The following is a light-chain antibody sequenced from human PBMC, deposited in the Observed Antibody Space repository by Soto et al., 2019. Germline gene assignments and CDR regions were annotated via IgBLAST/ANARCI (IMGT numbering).Light chain of an antibody. CDR1: QSVSSSY. CDR3: QLWDT. V-gene: IGKV3-20*01. Sequence: EIVLTQSPGTLSLSPGERATLSCRASQSVSSSYLAWYQQKPGQAPRLLIYGASSRATGIPDRFSGSGSGTDFTLTISRLEPEDFAVYYCQLWDTFGQGTKLEIK. CDR2: GAS. J-gene: IGKJ2*01.